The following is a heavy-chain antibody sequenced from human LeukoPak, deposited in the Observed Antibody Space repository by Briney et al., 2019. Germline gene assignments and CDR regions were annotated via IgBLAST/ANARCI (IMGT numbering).Heavy chain of an antibody. Sequence: GGSLRLSCAASGFTFSSYWMSWVRQAPGKGLEWVANIKQDGSEKYYVDSVKGRFTISRDNAKNSLYLQMNSLRAEDTAVYYCARGCTSGACYAIGTYWGRGTLVTVSS. CDR1: GFTFSSYW. D-gene: IGHD2-8*01. CDR3: ARGCTSGACYAIGTY. J-gene: IGHJ4*02. V-gene: IGHV3-7*01. CDR2: IKQDGSEK.